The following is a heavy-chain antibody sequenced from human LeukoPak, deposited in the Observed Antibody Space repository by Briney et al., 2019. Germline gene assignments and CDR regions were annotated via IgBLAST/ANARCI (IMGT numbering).Heavy chain of an antibody. J-gene: IGHJ4*02. CDR1: GFTFSNYN. D-gene: IGHD1-14*01. CDR2: ITSSGSYI. Sequence: GGSLRLSCAASGFTFSNYNMNWVRQAPGKGLEWVSSITSSGSYIYYADSVKGRFTISRDDAKNSLFLQMNSLRDEDTAVYYWARELVTGVLSSRDYFDFWGGGTLFTVSS. CDR3: ARELVTGVLSSRDYFDF. V-gene: IGHV3-21*01.